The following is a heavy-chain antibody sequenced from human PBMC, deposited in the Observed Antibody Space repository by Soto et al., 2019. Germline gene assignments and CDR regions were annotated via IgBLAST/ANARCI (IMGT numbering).Heavy chain of an antibody. J-gene: IGHJ4*02. CDR1: GGSFSDYY. CDR2: INHGRST. CDR3: AKNFDY. V-gene: IGHV4-34*01. Sequence: SETLSLTCAVYGGSFSDYYWSWIRQPPGKGLEWIGEINHGRSTNYNPSLKSRVTMSLDTSKNHLSLKLSSVAAADTAVYYCAKNFDYWGQGTLVTVSS.